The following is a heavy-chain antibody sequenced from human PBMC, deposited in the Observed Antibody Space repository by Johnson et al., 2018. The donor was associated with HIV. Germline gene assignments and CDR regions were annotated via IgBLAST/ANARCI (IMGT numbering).Heavy chain of an antibody. Sequence: QVQLVESGGGVVQPGRSLRLSCAASGLTFSSYGMHWVRQAPGKGLEWVAFIRYDGSNKYYADSVKGRFTISRDNSKTTLYLQMNSLRAEDSAVYYCAKSSYSSSFPDDAFDIWGQGTMVTVSS. CDR3: AKSSYSSSFPDDAFDI. V-gene: IGHV3-30*02. CDR2: IRYDGSNK. CDR1: GLTFSSYG. J-gene: IGHJ3*02. D-gene: IGHD6-6*01.